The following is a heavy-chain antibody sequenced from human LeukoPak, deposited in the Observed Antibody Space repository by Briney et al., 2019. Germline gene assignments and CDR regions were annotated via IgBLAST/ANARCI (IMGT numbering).Heavy chain of an antibody. D-gene: IGHD2-15*01. V-gene: IGHV3-48*03. Sequence: GGSLRLSCAASGFTFSSCEMNWVRRAPGKGLEWVSYISTTGNTRYYADSVKGRFTVSRDNAKNSLYLQMNSLRAEDTAVYYCARDVAAAASHVDYWGQGTLVTVSS. J-gene: IGHJ4*02. CDR1: GFTFSSCE. CDR2: ISTTGNTR. CDR3: ARDVAAAASHVDY.